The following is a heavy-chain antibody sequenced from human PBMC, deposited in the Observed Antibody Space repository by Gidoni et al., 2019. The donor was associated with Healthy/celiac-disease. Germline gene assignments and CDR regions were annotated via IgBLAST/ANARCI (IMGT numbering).Heavy chain of an antibody. CDR2: ISWNSGSI. CDR1: GFTFADYA. Sequence: EVQLVESGGGLVQPGRSLRLSCAASGFTFADYAMHLVRQAPGKGLEWVSGISWNSGSIGYADSVKGRFTISRDNAKNSLYLQMNSLRAEDTALYYCAKDITIHETIFGVVTRRYYYYGMDVWGQGTTVTVSS. D-gene: IGHD3-3*01. CDR3: AKDITIHETIFGVVTRRYYYYGMDV. V-gene: IGHV3-9*01. J-gene: IGHJ6*02.